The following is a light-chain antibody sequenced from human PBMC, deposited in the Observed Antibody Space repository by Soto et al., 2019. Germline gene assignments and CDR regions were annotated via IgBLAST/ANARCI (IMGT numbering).Light chain of an antibody. CDR3: NSYTASSPYV. V-gene: IGLV2-18*02. J-gene: IGLJ1*01. CDR2: EVS. Sequence: QSVRAQPPSGSGSPGQSVAISCTGTSGDVGRSNRVSGYQQPPGAAPKLMIYEVSNRPSGVPDRFSGSKSGNTASLTISGLQAEDEADYYCNSYTASSPYVSGTGTKVTV. CDR1: SGDVGRSNR.